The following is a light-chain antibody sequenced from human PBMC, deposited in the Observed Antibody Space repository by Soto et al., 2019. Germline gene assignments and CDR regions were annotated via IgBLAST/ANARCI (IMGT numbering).Light chain of an antibody. J-gene: IGKJ2*01. CDR2: DAS. CDR1: LDIDNY. V-gene: IGKV1-33*01. Sequence: DIQMTQSPSSLSASVGDRVTITCQASLDIDNYLNWYQQKPGEAPKLVIYDASILETGVPSRFSGSGSRIDFTITISSLHPKDVATYSDQHYHNFPISTLGKWTSLEIK. CDR3: QHYHNFPIST.